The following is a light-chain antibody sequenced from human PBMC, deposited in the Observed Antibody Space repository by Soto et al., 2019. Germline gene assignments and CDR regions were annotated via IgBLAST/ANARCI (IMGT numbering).Light chain of an antibody. J-gene: IGLJ3*02. V-gene: IGLV2-8*01. CDR1: SSDVGGYNY. Sequence: QSALTHPPSASGSPGQSVTISCTGTSSDVGGYNYVSWYQQHPGKAPKLMIYEVSKRPSWVPDRFSGSKSGNTASLTVSGLQAEDEAYYYCNSYAGSNNWVFGGGTKLTVL. CDR2: EVS. CDR3: NSYAGSNNWV.